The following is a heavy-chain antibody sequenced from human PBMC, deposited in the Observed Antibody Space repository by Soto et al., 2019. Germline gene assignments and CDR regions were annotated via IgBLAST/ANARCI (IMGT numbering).Heavy chain of an antibody. D-gene: IGHD1-26*01. CDR2: INHSGNT. V-gene: IGHV4-34*01. CDR3: ANLIVFHSSYYHDY. CDR1: GVPFSGYY. J-gene: IGHJ4*01. Sequence: SETLSLTCAVYGVPFSGYYWSWIRQSPGKGLEWIGEINHSGNTNYNPSLKSRVTMLVDTSKNQFSLSLSSVTAADTAVDYCANLIVFHSSYYHDYWGHGTLVTVS.